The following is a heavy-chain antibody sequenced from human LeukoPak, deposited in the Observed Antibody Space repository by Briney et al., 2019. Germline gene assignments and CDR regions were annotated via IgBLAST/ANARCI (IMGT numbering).Heavy chain of an antibody. CDR1: GYTFTGYY. J-gene: IGHJ5*02. D-gene: IGHD6-13*01. CDR2: INPNSGGT. V-gene: IGHV1-2*02. CDR3: ARSSLAAAGTYWFDP. Sequence: GASVKVSCKASGYTFTGYYMHWVRQAPGQGLEWMGWINPNSGGTNYAQKFQGRVTMTRDTSISTAYMELSRLRSDDTAVYYCARSSLAAAGTYWFDPWGQGTLVTVSS.